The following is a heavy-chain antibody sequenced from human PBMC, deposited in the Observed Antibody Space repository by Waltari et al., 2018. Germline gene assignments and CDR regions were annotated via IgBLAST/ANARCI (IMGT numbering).Heavy chain of an antibody. Sequence: QVQLQQSGPGLVKPSQTLSLTCTISGDSVSSNNAAWSWIRQSPSRGLEWLGRTYYRSKWYYNYALSVQSRVTINPDTSTNQFSRQLTSVTPEDTAVYYCARIYCTGGTCARTLDYWGQGTLVTVSS. CDR2: TYYRSKWYY. CDR1: GDSVSSNNAA. D-gene: IGHD2-8*02. CDR3: ARIYCTGGTCARTLDY. V-gene: IGHV6-1*01. J-gene: IGHJ4*02.